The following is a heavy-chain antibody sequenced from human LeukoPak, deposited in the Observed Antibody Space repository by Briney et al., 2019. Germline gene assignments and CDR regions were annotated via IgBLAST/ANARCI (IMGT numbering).Heavy chain of an antibody. CDR1: GGSISSYY. Sequence: ETLSLTCTVSGGSISSYYWSWVRQAPGKGLEWVSAISGSGGSTFYADSVKGRFSISRDNSKNTLYLQMNSLRAEDTAVYYCAKDRGYDSSGYYDYSFDYWGQGTLVTVSS. V-gene: IGHV3-23*01. CDR2: ISGSGGST. CDR3: AKDRGYDSSGYYDYSFDY. J-gene: IGHJ4*02. D-gene: IGHD3-22*01.